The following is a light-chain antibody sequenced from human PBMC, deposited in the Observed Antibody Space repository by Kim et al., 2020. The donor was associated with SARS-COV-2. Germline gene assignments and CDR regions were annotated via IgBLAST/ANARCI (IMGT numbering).Light chain of an antibody. Sequence: HSVTMSGAATTRDGGDVCVMSWHQQRRDKAPQRIIYEGNRQTSGVPDRFSGSKSGNTASLTVSGHQPEDEATCYCSPAGNNNNFVRFGGGTQLTV. J-gene: IGLJ2*01. CDR2: EGN. V-gene: IGLV2-8*01. CDR3: SPAGNNNNFVR. CDR1: TRDGGDVCV.